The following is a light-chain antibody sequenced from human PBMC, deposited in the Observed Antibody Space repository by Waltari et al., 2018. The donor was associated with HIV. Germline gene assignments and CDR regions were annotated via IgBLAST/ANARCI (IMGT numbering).Light chain of an antibody. CDR3: SSYTNSSTV. Sequence: QSALTQPASVSGSPGPSITISCTGTSSGVGASNYVSWYQHHPGNAPKLMIYEVNNRPSGVSNRFSGSKSGNTASLTISGLQAEDEADYYCSSYTNSSTVFGGGTKLTVL. J-gene: IGLJ2*01. CDR1: SSGVGASNY. CDR2: EVN. V-gene: IGLV2-14*01.